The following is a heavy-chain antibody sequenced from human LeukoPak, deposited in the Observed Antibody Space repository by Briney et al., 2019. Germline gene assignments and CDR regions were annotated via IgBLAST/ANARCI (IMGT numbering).Heavy chain of an antibody. CDR2: LSGGGESL. J-gene: IGHJ5*01. CDR1: GFTFSSYA. CDR3: AKTRNWFDS. V-gene: IGHV3-23*01. Sequence: GGSLRLSCAASGFTFSSYAMSWVRQAPGKGLEWVSTLSGGGESLYYADSVKGRFTVSSDNSLTTVFLQMNSLRAEDTGVYFCAKTRNWFDSWGLGTHVTVSS.